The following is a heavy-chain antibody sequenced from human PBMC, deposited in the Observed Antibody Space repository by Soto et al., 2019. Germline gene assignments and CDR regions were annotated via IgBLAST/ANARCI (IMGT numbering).Heavy chain of an antibody. CDR3: ARREIYGDYLAFDI. Sequence: SETLSLTCTVSGGSISSSSYYWGWIRQPPGKGLEWIGSIYYSGSTYYNPSLKSRVTISVDTSKNQFSLKLSSVTAADTAVYYCARREIYGDYLAFDIWGQGTMVTVSS. V-gene: IGHV4-39*01. J-gene: IGHJ3*02. D-gene: IGHD4-17*01. CDR1: GGSISSSSYY. CDR2: IYYSGST.